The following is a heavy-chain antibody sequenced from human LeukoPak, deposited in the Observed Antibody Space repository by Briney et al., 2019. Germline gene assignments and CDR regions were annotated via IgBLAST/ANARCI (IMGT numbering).Heavy chain of an antibody. CDR1: GASISSYW. CDR2: IYTDGDT. J-gene: IGHJ4*02. Sequence: PSETLSLTCTMSGASISSYWWSWIRQPAGKGLEWIGRIYTDGDTNFNPSLKSRVTVSPDTSKNQFSLKLISVTAADTAVYYCATAPPGCGGTCAFDSWGQGTLVTVSS. D-gene: IGHD2-15*01. V-gene: IGHV4-4*07. CDR3: ATAPPGCGGTCAFDS.